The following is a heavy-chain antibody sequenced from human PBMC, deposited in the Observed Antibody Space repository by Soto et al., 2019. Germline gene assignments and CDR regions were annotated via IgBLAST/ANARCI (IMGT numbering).Heavy chain of an antibody. Sequence: SVKVSCKASGGTFSSYAISWVRQAPGQGLEWMGGIIPIFGTANYAQKFQGRVTITADESTSTAYMELSSLRSEDTAVYYCARVEVTLNYYYYGMDVWGQGTTVTVSS. V-gene: IGHV1-69*13. CDR1: GGTFSSYA. CDR3: ARVEVTLNYYYYGMDV. J-gene: IGHJ6*02. CDR2: IIPIFGTA. D-gene: IGHD4-4*01.